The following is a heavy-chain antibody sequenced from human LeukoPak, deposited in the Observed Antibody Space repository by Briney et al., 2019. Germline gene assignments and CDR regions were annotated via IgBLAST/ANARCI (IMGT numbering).Heavy chain of an antibody. CDR2: INTKTGGT. CDR1: GYTFTYYY. CDR3: ARDRPGYSSYFDP. D-gene: IGHD6-19*01. J-gene: IGHJ5*02. Sequence: GASVKVSCKASGYTFTYYYMHWVRQAPGQGLEWMGWINTKTGGTNYAQTFQGRVTLTRDTSISTVYMEMSSLRSDDTAVYYCARDRPGYSSYFDPWGQGTLVTVSS. V-gene: IGHV1-2*02.